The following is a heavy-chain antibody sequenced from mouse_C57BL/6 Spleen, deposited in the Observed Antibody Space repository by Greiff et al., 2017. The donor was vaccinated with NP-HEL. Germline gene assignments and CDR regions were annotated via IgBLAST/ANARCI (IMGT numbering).Heavy chain of an antibody. J-gene: IGHJ3*01. CDR1: GFNIKDDY. V-gene: IGHV14-4*01. CDR2: IDPENGDT. CDR3: TTSTYGSSPAWFAY. D-gene: IGHD1-1*01. Sequence: EVQLQQSGAELVRPGASVKLSCTASGFNIKDDYMHWVKQRPEQGLEWLGWIDPENGDTEYASKFQGKATITADPSSNTAYLQLSSLTSEDTAVYYCTTSTYGSSPAWFAYWGQGTLVTVSA.